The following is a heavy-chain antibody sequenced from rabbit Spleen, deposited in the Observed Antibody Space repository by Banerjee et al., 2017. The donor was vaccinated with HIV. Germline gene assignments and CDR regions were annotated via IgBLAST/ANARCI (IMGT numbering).Heavy chain of an antibody. J-gene: IGHJ6*01. V-gene: IGHV1S40*01. Sequence: QSLEESGGDLVKPEGSLKLSCTASGFSFSNKAVMCWVRQAPGRGLEWIACINAITGKAVYASWAKGRFTISKTSSTTVTLQMTSLTAADTATYFCARDAGSSFSSYGMDLCGPGTLVTVS. CDR1: GFSFSNKAV. CDR2: INAITGKA. D-gene: IGHD8-1*01. CDR3: ARDAGSSFSSYGMDL.